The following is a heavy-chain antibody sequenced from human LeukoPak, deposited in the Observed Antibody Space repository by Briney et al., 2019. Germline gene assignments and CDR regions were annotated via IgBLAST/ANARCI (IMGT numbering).Heavy chain of an antibody. CDR2: IVSSGDST. V-gene: IGHV3-23*01. D-gene: IGHD6-19*01. CDR3: AKADGGQWPSSYYYYYMDV. CDR1: GFTLTRNH. Sequence: SGGSLRLSCAASGFTLTRNHMSWVRQAPGKGLEWVSAIVSSGDSTYYADSVKGRFTISRDNSKNTLYLQMNSLRAEDTAVYYCAKADGGQWPSSYYYYYMDVWGKGTTVTVSS. J-gene: IGHJ6*03.